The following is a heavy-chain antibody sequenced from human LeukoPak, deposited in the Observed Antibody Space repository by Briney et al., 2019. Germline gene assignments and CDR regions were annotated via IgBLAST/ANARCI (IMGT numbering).Heavy chain of an antibody. V-gene: IGHV4-59*01. J-gene: IGHJ6*03. CDR2: IYYGGST. CDR1: GGSISSYY. Sequence: PSETLSLTCTVSGGSISSYYWSWIRQPPGKGLEGIGYIYYGGSTNYNPSLKSRVTISVDTSKNQFSLKLSSVTAADTAVYYCARVWGGDCYSFCYYYMDVWGKGTTVTVSS. D-gene: IGHD2-21*02. CDR3: ARVWGGDCYSFCYYYMDV.